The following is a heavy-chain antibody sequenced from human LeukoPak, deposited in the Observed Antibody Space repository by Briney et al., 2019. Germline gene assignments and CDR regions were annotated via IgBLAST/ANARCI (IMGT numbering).Heavy chain of an antibody. CDR3: AKLEQQLVRGYFDY. D-gene: IGHD6-13*01. J-gene: IGHJ4*02. CDR1: GFTVSSNY. Sequence: GGSLRLSCAASGFTVSSNYMSWVRQAPGKGLEWVSVIYSGGSTYYADSVKGRFTISRDNSKNTLYLQMNSLRAEDTAVYYCAKLEQQLVRGYFDYWGQGTLVTVSS. V-gene: IGHV3-53*05. CDR2: IYSGGST.